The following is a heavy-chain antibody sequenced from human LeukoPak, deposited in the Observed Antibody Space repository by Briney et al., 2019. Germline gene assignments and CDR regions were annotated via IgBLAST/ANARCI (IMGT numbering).Heavy chain of an antibody. CDR3: AREGYSSGWYPTAWFDP. CDR2: ISSSSSYI. Sequence: GGSLRLSCAASGFTFSSYGMNWVRQAPGKGLEWVSSISSSSSYIYYADSVKGRFTISRDNAKNSLYLQMNSLRAEDTAVYYCAREGYSSGWYPTAWFDPWGQGTLVTVSS. V-gene: IGHV3-21*01. J-gene: IGHJ5*02. D-gene: IGHD6-19*01. CDR1: GFTFSSYG.